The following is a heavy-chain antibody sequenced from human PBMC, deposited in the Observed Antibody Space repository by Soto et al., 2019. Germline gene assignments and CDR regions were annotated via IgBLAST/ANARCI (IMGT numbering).Heavy chain of an antibody. V-gene: IGHV3-33*01. CDR3: ARDYPPSFY. CDR2: IWYDGSNK. J-gene: IGHJ4*02. D-gene: IGHD3-16*02. CDR1: GFTFSSYG. Sequence: QVQLVESGGGVVQPGRSLRLSCAASGFTFSSYGMHWVRQAPGKGLEWVAVIWYDGSNKYYADSVKGRFTISRDNSKTTLYLQMNSLRAEDTAVYYRARDYPPSFYWGQGTLVTVSS.